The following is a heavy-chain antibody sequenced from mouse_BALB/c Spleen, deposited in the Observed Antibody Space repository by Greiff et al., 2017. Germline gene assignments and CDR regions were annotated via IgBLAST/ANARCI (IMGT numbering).Heavy chain of an antibody. CDR3: ARNYYGSSYRYFDV. V-gene: IGHV2-6-4*01. D-gene: IGHD1-1*01. CDR1: GFSLSSYS. CDR2: IWGGGST. Sequence: VQVVESGPGLVAPSQSLSITCTVSGFSLSSYSVHWVRQPPGKGLEWLGMIWGGGSTDYNSALKSRLSISKDNSQSQVFLNINSLQTDDTAMYYCARNYYGSSYRYFDVWGAGTTVTVSS. J-gene: IGHJ1*01.